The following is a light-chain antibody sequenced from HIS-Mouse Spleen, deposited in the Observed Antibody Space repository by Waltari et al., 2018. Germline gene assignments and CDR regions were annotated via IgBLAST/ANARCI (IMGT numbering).Light chain of an antibody. CDR1: SSNIGSNY. Sequence: QSVLTQPPSASGTHGQRVTISCSGRSSNIGSNYVYWYQQLPGTAPQLLIYRNNQRPSGVPDRFSGSKSGTSASLAISGLRSEDEADYYCAAWDDSLSGRVFGGGTKLTVL. J-gene: IGLJ3*02. V-gene: IGLV1-47*01. CDR3: AAWDDSLSGRV. CDR2: RNN.